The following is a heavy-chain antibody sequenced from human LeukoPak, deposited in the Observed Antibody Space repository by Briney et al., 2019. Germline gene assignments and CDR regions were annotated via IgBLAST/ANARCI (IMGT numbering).Heavy chain of an antibody. D-gene: IGHD3-3*01. V-gene: IGHV1-69*04. CDR2: IIPILSIA. Sequence: SVKVSFNGSAGTFSIYAISWVRQPPGQGLEWMGRIIPILSIANYAQKFQGRVTITADKTTSTAYMELSSLGSEDTAVYYWARDFWSGYADYWGQGTLVTVSS. CDR3: ARDFWSGYADY. CDR1: AGTFSIYA. J-gene: IGHJ4*02.